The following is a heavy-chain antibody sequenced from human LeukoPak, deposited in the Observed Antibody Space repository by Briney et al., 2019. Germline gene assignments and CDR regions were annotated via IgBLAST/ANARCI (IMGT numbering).Heavy chain of an antibody. V-gene: IGHV3-23*01. CDR3: AKGVSYYYYNAMDV. CDR2: TSGSGGNT. D-gene: IGHD5/OR15-5a*01. J-gene: IGHJ6*02. Sequence: PGGSLRLSCAASGFTFSSYAMSWVRQAPGKRLEWVSATSGSGGNTYYADSVKGRFTISRDNSENTLYLQMNSLRAEDTAVYYCAKGVSYYYYNAMDVWGQGTTVTVSS. CDR1: GFTFSSYA.